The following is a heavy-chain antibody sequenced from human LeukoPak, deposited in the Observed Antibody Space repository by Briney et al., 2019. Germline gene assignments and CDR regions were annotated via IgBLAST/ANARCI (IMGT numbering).Heavy chain of an antibody. D-gene: IGHD3-10*01. J-gene: IGHJ6*04. CDR3: ARVYHLSTWFGEPV. V-gene: IGHV4-59*01. CDR1: GGSISSYY. CDR2: IYYSGST. Sequence: SETLSLTCTVSGGSISSYYWSWIRQPPGRGLEWIGYIYYSGSTNYNPSLESRVTISVDTSRNQFSLKLSSVTAADTAVYYCARVYHLSTWFGEPVWGKGTTVTVSS.